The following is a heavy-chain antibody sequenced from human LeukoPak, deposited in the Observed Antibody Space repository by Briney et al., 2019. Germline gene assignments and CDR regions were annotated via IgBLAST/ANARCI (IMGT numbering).Heavy chain of an antibody. J-gene: IGHJ4*02. V-gene: IGHV3-23*01. CDR3: AKSNYFDSGGYYFFDY. CDR1: GFTVSSNY. CDR2: ISVSGGST. Sequence: GGSLRLSCAASGFTVSSNYMSWVRQAPGKGLEWVSGISVSGGSTNYVDSVKGRFTISRDNSKNTLYLQMNSLRAEDTAVYYCAKSNYFDSGGYYFFDYWGQGTLVTVSS. D-gene: IGHD3-22*01.